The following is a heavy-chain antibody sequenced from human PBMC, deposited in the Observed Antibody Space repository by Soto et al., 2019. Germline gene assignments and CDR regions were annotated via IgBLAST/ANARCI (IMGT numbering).Heavy chain of an antibody. CDR1: GYTFIDYH. CDR2: INPNSGDT. CDR3: ARTWRSHDAFDI. V-gene: IGHV1-2*04. D-gene: IGHD1-26*01. Sequence: ASVKVSCKASGYTFIDYHIQWVRQAPGQGLEWMGWINPNSGDTKYAQKFQGWVTMTRDSSISTAYMDLSRLRSDDTAVYYCARTWRSHDAFDIWGQGTMVTVSS. J-gene: IGHJ3*02.